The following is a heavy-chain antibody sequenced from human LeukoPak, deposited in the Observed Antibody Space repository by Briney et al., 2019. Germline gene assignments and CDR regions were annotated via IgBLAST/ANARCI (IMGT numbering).Heavy chain of an antibody. J-gene: IGHJ4*02. CDR3: ARERVEYQLLSKRGVYYFDY. D-gene: IGHD2-2*01. Sequence: GGSLRLSCAASGFTFSTYSMNWVRQAPGKGLEWVSSISSSSSDYIYYADSVKGRFTISRDNAKNSLYPQMNSLRAEDTAFYYCARERVEYQLLSKRGVYYFDYWGQGTLVTVSS. V-gene: IGHV3-21*01. CDR1: GFTFSTYS. CDR2: ISSSSSDYI.